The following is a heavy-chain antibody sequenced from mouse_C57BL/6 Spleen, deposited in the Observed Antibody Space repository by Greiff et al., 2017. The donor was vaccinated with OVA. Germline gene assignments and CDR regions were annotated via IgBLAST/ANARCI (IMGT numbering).Heavy chain of an antibody. V-gene: IGHV1-53*01. CDR3: APHGYDDAPFAY. CDR1: GYTFTSYW. D-gene: IGHD2-2*01. CDR2: INPSNGGT. Sequence: QVQLQQPGTDLVKPGASVKLSCKASGYTFTSYWMHWVKQRPGQGLEWIGNINPSNGGTNYNEKFKSKATLTVDKSSSTAYMQLSSLTSEDSAVYYCAPHGYDDAPFAYWGQGTLVTVSA. J-gene: IGHJ3*01.